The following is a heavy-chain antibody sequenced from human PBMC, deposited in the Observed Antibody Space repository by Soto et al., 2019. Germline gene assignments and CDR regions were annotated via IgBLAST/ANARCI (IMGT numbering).Heavy chain of an antibody. CDR1: GYTLTSYG. CDR2: ISAYNGNT. D-gene: IGHD6-13*01. V-gene: IGHV1-18*04. J-gene: IGHJ6*02. Sequence: ASVKVSCKASGYTLTSYGISWVRQAPGQGLEWMGWISAYNGNTNYAQKLQGRVTMTTDTSTSTAYMELRSLRSDDTAVYYCARSXVYSSSWYVDYYYGMDVWGQGTTVTVSS. CDR3: ARSXVYSSSWYVDYYYGMDV.